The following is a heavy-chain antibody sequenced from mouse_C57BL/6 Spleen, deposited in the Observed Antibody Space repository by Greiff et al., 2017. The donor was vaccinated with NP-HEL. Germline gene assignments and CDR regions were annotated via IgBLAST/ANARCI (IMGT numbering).Heavy chain of an antibody. Sequence: VQPQPSGAGLVRAGTLVKVSCKACGDAFTNFLVEGVKQRGGQGLEWIGVINPGSGGTNYNEKFKGKATLTADKSSSTAYMQLSSLTSEDSAVYFCARGGWLLDWYFDVWGTGTTVTVSS. V-gene: IGHV1-54*01. J-gene: IGHJ1*03. CDR1: GDAFTNFL. CDR3: ARGGWLLDWYFDV. CDR2: INPGSGGT. D-gene: IGHD2-3*01.